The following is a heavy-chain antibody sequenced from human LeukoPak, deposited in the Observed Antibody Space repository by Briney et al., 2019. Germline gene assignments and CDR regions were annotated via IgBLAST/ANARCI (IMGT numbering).Heavy chain of an antibody. V-gene: IGHV3-23*01. D-gene: IGHD1-14*01. Sequence: TGGSLRLSCAASGFTFSSYAMTWVRQAPGKGLEWVSSISGSAYSTYYADSVKGRFTISRDNSKNTLYLQMNSLRAEDTAVYFCAKDPGIEGYYFDYWGQGTLVTVSS. CDR2: ISGSAYST. J-gene: IGHJ4*02. CDR1: GFTFSSYA. CDR3: AKDPGIEGYYFDY.